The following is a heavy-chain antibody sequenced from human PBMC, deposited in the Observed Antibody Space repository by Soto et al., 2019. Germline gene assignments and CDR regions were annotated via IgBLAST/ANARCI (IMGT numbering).Heavy chain of an antibody. J-gene: IGHJ4*02. D-gene: IGHD2-8*01. Sequence: PGGSLRLSCAASGFTFSSYAMSWVRQAPGKGLEWVSAISGSGGSTYYADSVKGRFTISRDNSKNTLYLQMNSLRAEDTAVYYCAKYVLMVYAPFDYWGQFTLVTVSS. CDR3: AKYVLMVYAPFDY. CDR1: GFTFSSYA. CDR2: ISGSGGST. V-gene: IGHV3-23*01.